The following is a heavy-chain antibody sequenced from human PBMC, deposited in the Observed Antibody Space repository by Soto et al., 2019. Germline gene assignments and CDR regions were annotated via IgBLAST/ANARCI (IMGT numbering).Heavy chain of an antibody. J-gene: IGHJ4*02. CDR2: IYYSGNA. CDR1: GGSLGSSSYY. Sequence: SETLSLTCTVSGGSLGSSSYYWGWIRQSPGKGLEWIGNIYYSGNAFYNPSLKSRVTISVDTSKNQFYLHLSSVTAADTAIFYCASIAAPGTTHFDFWGQGTLVTVSS. D-gene: IGHD6-13*01. V-gene: IGHV4-39*01. CDR3: ASIAAPGTTHFDF.